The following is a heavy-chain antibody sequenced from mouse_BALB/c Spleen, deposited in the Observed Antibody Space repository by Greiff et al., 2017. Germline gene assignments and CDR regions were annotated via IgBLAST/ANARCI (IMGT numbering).Heavy chain of an antibody. CDR2: LWAGGST. V-gene: IGHV2-9*02. J-gene: IGHJ1*01. CDR1: GFSFTSYG. D-gene: IGHD1-1*01. CDR3: ARGGGSSSYFDV. Sequence: QVQLKESGPGLVAPSQSLSITCTVSGFSFTSYGVHWVRQTPGKGLEWLGVLWAGGSTNYNSALMSRLSIRKDNSKYQVFLKMNSLQTDDTAMYCCARGGGSSSYFDVWGAGTTVTVSS.